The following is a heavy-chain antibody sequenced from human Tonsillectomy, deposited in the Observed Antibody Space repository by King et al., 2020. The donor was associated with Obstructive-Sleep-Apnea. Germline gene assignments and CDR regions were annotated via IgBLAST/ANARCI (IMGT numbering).Heavy chain of an antibody. V-gene: IGHV3-7*01. CDR1: GFTFSSYW. J-gene: IGHJ4*02. CDR3: ARDPTITSYDSSGYADY. CDR2: IKQDGREK. Sequence: QLVQSGGGLVQPGGSLRLSCAASGFTFSSYWMSWVRQAPGKGLEWVANIKQDGREKYYVDSVKGRFTIPRDNAKNSLYLQMNSLRAEDTAVYYCARDPTITSYDSSGYADYWGQGTLVTVSS. D-gene: IGHD3-22*01.